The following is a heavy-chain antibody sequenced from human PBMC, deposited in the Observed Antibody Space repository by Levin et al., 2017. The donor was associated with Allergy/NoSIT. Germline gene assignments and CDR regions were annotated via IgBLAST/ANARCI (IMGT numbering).Heavy chain of an antibody. CDR1: GYSFTSYW. D-gene: IGHD3-10*01. Sequence: GESLKISCKGSGYSFTSYWISWVRQMPGKGLEWMGRIDPSDSYTNYSPSFQGHVTISADKSISTAYLQWSSLKASDTAMYYCASTGPTYYYGSGSGGMDVWGQGTTVTVSS. CDR2: IDPSDSYT. CDR3: ASTGPTYYYGSGSGGMDV. V-gene: IGHV5-10-1*01. J-gene: IGHJ6*02.